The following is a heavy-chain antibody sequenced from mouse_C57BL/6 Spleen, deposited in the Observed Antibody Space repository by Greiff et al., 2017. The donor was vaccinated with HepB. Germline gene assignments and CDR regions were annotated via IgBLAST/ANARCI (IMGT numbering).Heavy chain of an antibody. J-gene: IGHJ4*01. CDR1: GYTFTSYW. Sequence: QVQLKQPGAELVRPGSSVKLSCKASGYTFTSYWMDWVKQRPGQGLEWIGNIYPSDSETHYNQKFKDKATLTVDKSSSTAYMQLSSPTSEDSAVYYCAREIYDGTTRAMDYWGQGTSVTVSS. CDR2: IYPSDSET. CDR3: AREIYDGTTRAMDY. V-gene: IGHV1-61*01. D-gene: IGHD2-3*01.